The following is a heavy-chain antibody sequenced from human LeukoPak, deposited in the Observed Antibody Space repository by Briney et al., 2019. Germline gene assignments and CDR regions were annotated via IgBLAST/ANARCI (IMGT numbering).Heavy chain of an antibody. Sequence: SGGSLRLSYAASGFTFSSYGMNWVRQAPGKGLEWVSSISSSSSYIYYADSVKGRFTISRDNAKNSLYLQMNSLRAEDTAVYYCAVMITFGGVILYHWGQGTLVTVSS. CDR3: AVMITFGGVILYH. V-gene: IGHV3-21*01. CDR1: GFTFSSYG. D-gene: IGHD3-16*01. CDR2: ISSSSSYI. J-gene: IGHJ5*02.